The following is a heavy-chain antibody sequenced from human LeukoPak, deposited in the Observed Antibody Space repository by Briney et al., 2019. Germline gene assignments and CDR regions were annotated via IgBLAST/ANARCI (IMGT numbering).Heavy chain of an antibody. CDR2: ISSSGSTI. D-gene: IGHD3-10*01. Sequence: GGSLRLSCAASGFTFSSYSMNWVRQATGKGLEWVSYISSSGSTIYYADSVKGRFTISRDNAKNSLYLQMNRLRAEDAAVYYCTRDRGAEKDDYWGQGTLVIVSS. CDR3: TRDRGAEKDDY. J-gene: IGHJ4*02. V-gene: IGHV3-48*04. CDR1: GFTFSSYS.